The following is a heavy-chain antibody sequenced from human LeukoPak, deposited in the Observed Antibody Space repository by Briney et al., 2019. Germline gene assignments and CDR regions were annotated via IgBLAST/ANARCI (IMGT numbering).Heavy chain of an antibody. CDR3: ARAALGYSSSWYVGYFQH. V-gene: IGHV3-21*01. D-gene: IGHD6-13*01. Sequence: GGSLRLPCSASGFTFSSYSMNWVRQAPGKGLEWVSSISSSSSYIYYADSVKGRFTISRDNAKNSLYLQMNSLRAEDTAVYYCARAALGYSSSWYVGYFQHWGQGTLVTVSS. CDR1: GFTFSSYS. J-gene: IGHJ1*01. CDR2: ISSSSSYI.